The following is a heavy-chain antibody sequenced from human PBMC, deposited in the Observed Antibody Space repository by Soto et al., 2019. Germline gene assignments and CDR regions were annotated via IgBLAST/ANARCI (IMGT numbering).Heavy chain of an antibody. V-gene: IGHV3-48*01. CDR2: ISSSSSTI. D-gene: IGHD1-1*01. CDR3: ARLLESHSSWLDDY. CDR1: GFTFSNYA. J-gene: IGHJ4*02. Sequence: HPGGSLRLSCAASGFTFSNYAMSWVRQAPGKGLEWVSNISSSSSTIYYADSVKGRFTISRDNAKNSLYLQMNSLRAEDTAVYYCARLLESHSSWLDDYWGQGTLVTVSS.